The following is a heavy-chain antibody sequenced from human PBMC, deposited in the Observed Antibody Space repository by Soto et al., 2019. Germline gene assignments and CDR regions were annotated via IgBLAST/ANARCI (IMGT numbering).Heavy chain of an antibody. CDR2: ISYDGSNK. D-gene: IGHD3-10*01. Sequence: GSLRLSCAASGFTFSSYGMHWVRQAPGKGLEWVAVISYDGSNKYYADSVKGRFTISRDNSKNTLYLQMNSLRAEDTAVYYCAKEAYYYGSGSYYNSMGNWFDPWGQGTLVTVSS. J-gene: IGHJ5*02. CDR1: GFTFSSYG. CDR3: AKEAYYYGSGSYYNSMGNWFDP. V-gene: IGHV3-30*18.